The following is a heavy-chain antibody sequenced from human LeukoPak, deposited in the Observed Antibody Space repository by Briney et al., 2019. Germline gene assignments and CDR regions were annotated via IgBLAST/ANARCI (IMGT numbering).Heavy chain of an antibody. J-gene: IGHJ4*02. V-gene: IGHV1-2*02. CDR3: ARARGGDYYFDY. CDR2: INPNSGGT. Sequence: GASVKVSCKASGYTFTSYYMHWVRQAPGQGLEWMGWINPNSGGTNYAQKFQGRVTMTRDTSISTAYMELSRLRSDDTAVYYCARARGGDYYFDYWGQGTLVTVSS. D-gene: IGHD2-21*02. CDR1: GYTFTSYY.